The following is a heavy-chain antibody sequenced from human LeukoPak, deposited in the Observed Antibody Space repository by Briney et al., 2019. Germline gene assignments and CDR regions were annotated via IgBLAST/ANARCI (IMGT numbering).Heavy chain of an antibody. CDR3: ARTFRSGDGYKVGYFDY. J-gene: IGHJ4*02. CDR1: GFTFSSYR. D-gene: IGHD5-24*01. Sequence: GGSLRLSCAASGFTFSSYRMSWVRQAPGKGLEWVSLIYPSGNIYYSDSVKGRFTISRDNSKNTPFLQMNSLRAEDTAIYYCARTFRSGDGYKVGYFDYWGQGTLVTVSS. V-gene: IGHV3-53*01. CDR2: IYPSGNI.